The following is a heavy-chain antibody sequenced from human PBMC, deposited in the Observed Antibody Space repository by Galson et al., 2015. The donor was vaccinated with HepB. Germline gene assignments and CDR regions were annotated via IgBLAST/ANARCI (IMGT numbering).Heavy chain of an antibody. D-gene: IGHD6-19*01. J-gene: IGHJ5*01. CDR2: IEHLGGDT. V-gene: IGHV3-23*01. CDR3: AKKRLSLTVAGNNYFDS. Sequence: SLRLSCAASGFSFASYVMNWVRQVPGKGLEWVSTIEHLGGDTWYAHSVQGRFIISRDNSKNTLFLQMNNLRPEDTALYFCAKKRLSLTVAGNNYFDSWGQGVLVTVSS. CDR1: GFSFASYV.